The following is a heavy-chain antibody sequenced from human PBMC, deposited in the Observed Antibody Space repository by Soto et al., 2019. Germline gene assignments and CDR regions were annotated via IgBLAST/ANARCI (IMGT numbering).Heavy chain of an antibody. J-gene: IGHJ3*02. D-gene: IGHD3-22*01. CDR1: GGPISSGGYS. Sequence: QVQLQESGPGLVKPSQTLSLTCTVSGGPISSGGYSWNWIRQHPGKGLEWIGYMDYSGSTDYNPSLKSQVTISVDTTQNQFSLRLTSVTAADTAVYYCARAIVVRRAFDIWGQGTMVTVSS. CDR2: MDYSGST. V-gene: IGHV4-31*01. CDR3: ARAIVVRRAFDI.